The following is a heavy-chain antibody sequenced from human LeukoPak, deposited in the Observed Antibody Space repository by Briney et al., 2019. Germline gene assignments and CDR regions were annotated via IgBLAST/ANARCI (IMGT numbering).Heavy chain of an antibody. V-gene: IGHV4-31*03. CDR2: IYYSGST. CDR3: ARIRALRFLEWSWGGFDY. J-gene: IGHJ4*02. Sequence: SQTLSLTCTVSGGSISSGGYYWSWIRQPPGKGLEWIGYIYYSGSTNYNPSLKSRVTISVDTSKNQFSLKLSSVTAADTAVYYCARIRALRFLEWSWGGFDYWGQGTLVTVSS. CDR1: GGSISSGGYY. D-gene: IGHD3-3*01.